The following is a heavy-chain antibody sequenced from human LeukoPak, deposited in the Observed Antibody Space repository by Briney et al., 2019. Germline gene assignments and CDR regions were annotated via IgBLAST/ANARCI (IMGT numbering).Heavy chain of an antibody. CDR2: IKQDGSEK. D-gene: IGHD6-6*01. V-gene: IGHV3-7*03. CDR1: GFTFSTYS. Sequence: GGSLRLSCAASGFTFSTYSMNWVRLAPGKGLEGVANIKQDGSEKYYVGSVKGRFTISRDNAKNSLYLQMNSLRAEDTAVYYCARGYSRSMAARPYYYYMDVWGKGTTVTVSS. J-gene: IGHJ6*03. CDR3: ARGYSRSMAARPYYYYMDV.